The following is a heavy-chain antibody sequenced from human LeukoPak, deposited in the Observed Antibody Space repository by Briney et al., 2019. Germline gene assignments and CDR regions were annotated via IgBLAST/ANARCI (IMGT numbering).Heavy chain of an antibody. Sequence: SETLSLTCTVSGGSISNHYWSWIRQPPGKGLEWIGYIYNSGSSNYNPSLKSRVTISVDTSKNQFSLKLSSVTAADTAVYYCVRYVAVAGYYDYYGMDVWGLGTTVTVSS. CDR3: VRYVAVAGYYDYYGMDV. CDR2: IYNSGSS. J-gene: IGHJ6*02. D-gene: IGHD6-19*01. CDR1: GGSISNHY. V-gene: IGHV4-59*11.